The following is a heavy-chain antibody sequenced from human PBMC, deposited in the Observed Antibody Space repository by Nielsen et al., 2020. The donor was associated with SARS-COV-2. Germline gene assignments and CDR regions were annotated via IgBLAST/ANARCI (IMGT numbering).Heavy chain of an antibody. CDR3: ARLYDYGDYGDGFDF. J-gene: IGHJ3*01. CDR2: IYYSGTT. Sequence: SETLSLTCAVSGGSISNNNWWNWVRQPPGKGLEWIGEIYYSGTTNYNPSLKSRVTISLDKPKNQLTLNLSSVTAADTAVYYCARLYDYGDYGDGFDFWGQGTTVTVSS. V-gene: IGHV4-4*02. D-gene: IGHD4-17*01. CDR1: GGSISNNNW.